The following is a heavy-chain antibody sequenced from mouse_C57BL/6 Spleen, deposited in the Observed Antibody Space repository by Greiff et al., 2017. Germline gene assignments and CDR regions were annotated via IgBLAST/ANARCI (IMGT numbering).Heavy chain of an antibody. J-gene: IGHJ2*01. CDR2: IHPNSGST. D-gene: IGHD4-1*01. V-gene: IGHV1-64*01. CDR1: GYTFTSYW. CDR3: AREGLGPPFDY. Sequence: QVQLQQPGAELVKPGASVKLSCKASGYTFTSYWMHWVKQRPGQGLEWIGMIHPNSGSTNYNEKFKSKATLTADKSSSTAYMQLSSLTSEDSAVYFCAREGLGPPFDYWGQGTTLTVSS.